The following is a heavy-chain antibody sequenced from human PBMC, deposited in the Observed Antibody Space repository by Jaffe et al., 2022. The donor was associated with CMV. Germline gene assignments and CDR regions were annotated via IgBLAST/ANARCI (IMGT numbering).Heavy chain of an antibody. D-gene: IGHD5-18*01. Sequence: EVQLVESGGGLVKPGGSLRLSCAASGFTFSNAWMSWVRQAPGKGLEWVGRIKSKTDGGTTDYAAPVKGRFTISRDDSKNTLYLQMNSLKTEDTAVYYCTTDKGQRQPPHDAFDIWGQGTMVTVSS. J-gene: IGHJ3*02. V-gene: IGHV3-15*01. CDR1: GFTFSNAW. CDR3: TTDKGQRQPPHDAFDI. CDR2: IKSKTDGGTT.